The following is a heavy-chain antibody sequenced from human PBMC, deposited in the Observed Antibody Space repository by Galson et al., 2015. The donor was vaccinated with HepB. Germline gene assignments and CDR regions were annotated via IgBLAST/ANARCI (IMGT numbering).Heavy chain of an antibody. Sequence: CAISGDSVSSNSAAWNWIRQSPSRGLEWLGRTYYRSKWYNDYAVSVKSRITINPDTSKNQFSLQLNSVTPEDTAVYYCAREVGYCSSTGCYDDYYYGMDVWGQGTTVTVSS. CDR1: GDSVSSNSAA. CDR3: AREVGYCSSTGCYDDYYYGMDV. V-gene: IGHV6-1*01. D-gene: IGHD2-2*03. J-gene: IGHJ6*02. CDR2: TYYRSKWYN.